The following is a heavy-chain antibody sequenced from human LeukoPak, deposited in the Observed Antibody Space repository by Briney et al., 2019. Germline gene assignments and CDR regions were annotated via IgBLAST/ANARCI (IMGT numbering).Heavy chain of an antibody. CDR3: ARDIGYSVIN. D-gene: IGHD5/OR15-5a*01. V-gene: IGHV4-4*07. Sequence: SETLSLTCAVSGGSISSYYWNWIRQPAGKGLEWIGRIYASGSTNNPSLKSRVTMSLDTSKDQFSLKLSPVTAADTAVYYCARDIGYSVINWGQGTLVTVSS. CDR1: GGSISSYY. J-gene: IGHJ4*02. CDR2: IYASGST.